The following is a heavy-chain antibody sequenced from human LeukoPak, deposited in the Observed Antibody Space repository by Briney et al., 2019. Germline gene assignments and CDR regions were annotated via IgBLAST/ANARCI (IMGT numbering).Heavy chain of an antibody. Sequence: GESLKISCKGSGYSFSNYWIGWVRQMPGKGLEWMGIIYPGDSDTRYSPSFQGQVTISADKSISTAYLQWSSLKASDTAMYYCARLDNEGSGSYKTGWFDPWGQGTLVTVSS. J-gene: IGHJ5*02. CDR3: ARLDNEGSGSYKTGWFDP. V-gene: IGHV5-51*01. CDR2: IYPGDSDT. D-gene: IGHD3-10*01. CDR1: GYSFSNYW.